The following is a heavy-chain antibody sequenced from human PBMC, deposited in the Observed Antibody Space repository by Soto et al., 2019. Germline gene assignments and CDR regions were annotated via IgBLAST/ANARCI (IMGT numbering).Heavy chain of an antibody. CDR3: AKDSSSSPRIYYYYYYMDV. V-gene: IGHV3-23*01. CDR1: GFTFSNYA. J-gene: IGHJ6*03. CDR2: LSGSGGST. Sequence: GGSLRLSCAASGFTFSNYAMSWVRQAPGKGLEWVSALSGSGGSTYYADSVKGRFPISRDSSQNTLYLQMNSLRAEDTAVYYCAKDSSSSPRIYYYYYYMDVWGKGTTVTVSS. D-gene: IGHD6-6*01.